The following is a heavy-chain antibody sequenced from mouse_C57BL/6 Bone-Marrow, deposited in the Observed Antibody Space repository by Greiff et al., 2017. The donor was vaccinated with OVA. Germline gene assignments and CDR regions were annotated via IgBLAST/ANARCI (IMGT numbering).Heavy chain of an antibody. Sequence: EVMVVESGGGLVKPGGSLKLSCAASGFTFSSYAMSWVRQTPEKRLEWVATISDGGSYTYYPDNVKGRFTISRDNAKNNLYLQMSHLKSEDTAMYYCARGGYLPYAMDYWGQGTSVTVSS. D-gene: IGHD5-1*01. CDR1: GFTFSSYA. J-gene: IGHJ4*01. CDR3: ARGGYLPYAMDY. V-gene: IGHV5-4*03. CDR2: ISDGGSYT.